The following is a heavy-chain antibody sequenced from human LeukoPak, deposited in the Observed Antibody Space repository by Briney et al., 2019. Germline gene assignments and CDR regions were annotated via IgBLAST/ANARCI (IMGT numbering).Heavy chain of an antibody. D-gene: IGHD2-15*01. J-gene: IGHJ4*02. V-gene: IGHV4-34*01. Sequence: SETLCLTCAVYGGSFSVYYGSCIRHPPGKGLEWIDEINHRGSTNYNPSLKSRVTISVDTSKNKCSLKLRSVTAADTAVYYCARLGYSGGYWGKGTLVTVSS. CDR2: INHRGST. CDR1: GGSFSVYY. CDR3: ARLGYSGGY.